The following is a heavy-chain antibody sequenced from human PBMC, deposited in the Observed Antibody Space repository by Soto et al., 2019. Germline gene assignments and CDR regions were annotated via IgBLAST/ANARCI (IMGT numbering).Heavy chain of an antibody. CDR3: AREDGSSSLGY. D-gene: IGHD1-26*01. CDR2: ISYDGSNK. V-gene: IGHV3-30-3*01. CDR1: GFTFSSYA. J-gene: IGHJ4*02. Sequence: QVQLVESGGGVVQPGRSLRLSCAASGFTFSSYAMHWVRQAPGKGLEWVAVISYDGSNKYYADSVKGRFTISRDNSKHTLYLQMNGLRAEDTCVYYCAREDGSSSLGYWGQGTLVTVSS.